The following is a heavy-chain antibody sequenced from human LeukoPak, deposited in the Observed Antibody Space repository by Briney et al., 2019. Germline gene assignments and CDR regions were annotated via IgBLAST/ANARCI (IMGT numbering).Heavy chain of an antibody. D-gene: IGHD7-27*01. V-gene: IGHV4-59*12. CDR3: ARKGGRRLGRYDWFDP. CDR2: IYYSGST. J-gene: IGHJ5*02. CDR1: GGSISSYY. Sequence: PSETLSLTCTVSGGSISSYYWSWIRQPPGKGLEWIGYIYYSGSTNYNPSLKSRVTISVDTSKNQFSLKLSSVTAADTAVYYWARKGGRRLGRYDWFDPWGQGTLVTVSS.